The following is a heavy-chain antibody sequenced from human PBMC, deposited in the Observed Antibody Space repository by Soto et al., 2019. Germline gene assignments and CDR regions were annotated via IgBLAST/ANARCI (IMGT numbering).Heavy chain of an antibody. CDR3: AGSGYRNCSGGSCYQPRHAFDI. Sequence: SETLSLTCTVSGDSISRGAYYWTWIRPHPVKGLEWLGYISNSGRTYYNPSLKSQLTKSLDTSDNQFTMKQTSVTAADTAVYYCAGSGYRNCSGGSCYQPRHAFDIWGQGTMVT. J-gene: IGHJ3*02. D-gene: IGHD2-15*01. CDR2: ISNSGRT. V-gene: IGHV4-31*01. CDR1: GDSISRGAYY.